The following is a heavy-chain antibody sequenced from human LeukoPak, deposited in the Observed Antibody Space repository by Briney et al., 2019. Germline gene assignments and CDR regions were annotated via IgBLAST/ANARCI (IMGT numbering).Heavy chain of an antibody. V-gene: IGHV4-61*01. CDR2: IYYSGST. Sequence: EPSETLSLTCTVSGGSISSSRYYWSWIRQPPGKGLEWIGHIYYSGSTNYNPSLKSRVTISVDTSKNQFSLKLSSVTAADTAVYYCARVPPRSSGWYYFDYWGQGTLVPVSS. CDR1: GGSISSSRYY. D-gene: IGHD6-19*01. J-gene: IGHJ4*02. CDR3: ARVPPRSSGWYYFDY.